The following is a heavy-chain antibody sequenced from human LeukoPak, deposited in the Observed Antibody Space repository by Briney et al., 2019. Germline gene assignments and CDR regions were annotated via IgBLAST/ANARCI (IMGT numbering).Heavy chain of an antibody. D-gene: IGHD4-17*01. CDR2: IDTSGFTT. Sequence: GGSLRLSCAASGFTFSSYAMSWVRQAPGSGLEWVSVIDTSGFTTYYADSVKGRFTISRDNSKSTVYLQMNSLRAEDTAVYYCAKHYGDYRSFDYWGQGTLVTVSS. CDR3: AKHYGDYRSFDY. CDR1: GFTFSSYA. V-gene: IGHV3-23*01. J-gene: IGHJ4*02.